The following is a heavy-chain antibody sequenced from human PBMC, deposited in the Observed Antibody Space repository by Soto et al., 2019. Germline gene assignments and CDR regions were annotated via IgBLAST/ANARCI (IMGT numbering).Heavy chain of an antibody. D-gene: IGHD5-18*01. J-gene: IGHJ4*02. V-gene: IGHV1-18*01. CDR1: GYTFTSYG. Sequence: QVHLVQSVAEVKKPGASLKVSCKSSGYTFTSYGIVWVRQAPGQGLEWMGWISTYNVDTKYAQKFKGRVTMSTDTSTTTAYMELTSLTSDDTAMYYCARGGFAYGYLDFWGQATLATVSS. CDR2: ISTYNVDT. CDR3: ARGGFAYGYLDF.